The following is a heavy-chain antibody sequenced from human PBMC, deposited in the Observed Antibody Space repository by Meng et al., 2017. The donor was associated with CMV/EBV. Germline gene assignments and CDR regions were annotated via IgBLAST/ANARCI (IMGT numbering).Heavy chain of an antibody. CDR3: ARDLLLYQYYGSGISYYYYYGMDV. D-gene: IGHD3-10*01. Sequence: SETLSLTCTVSGGSISSSSYYWGWIRQPPGKGLEWIGSIYYSGSTYYNPSLKSRVTISVDTSKNQFSLKLSSVTAADTAVYYCARDLLLYQYYGSGISYYYYYGMDVWGQGTTVTVSS. J-gene: IGHJ6*02. CDR2: IYYSGST. V-gene: IGHV4-39*02. CDR1: GGSISSSSYY.